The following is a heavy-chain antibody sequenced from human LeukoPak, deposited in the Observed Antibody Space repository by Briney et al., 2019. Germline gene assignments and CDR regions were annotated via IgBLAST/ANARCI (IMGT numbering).Heavy chain of an antibody. J-gene: IGHJ5*02. CDR2: INHSGST. CDR1: GGSFSGYY. CDR3: ARHTPDYGDYHGWFDP. V-gene: IGHV4-34*01. D-gene: IGHD4-17*01. Sequence: SETLSLTCAVYGGSFSGYYWSWIRQPPGKGLEWIGEINHSGSTNYNPSLKSRVTISVDTSKNQFSLKLSSVTAADTAVYYCARHTPDYGDYHGWFDPWGQGTLVTVSS.